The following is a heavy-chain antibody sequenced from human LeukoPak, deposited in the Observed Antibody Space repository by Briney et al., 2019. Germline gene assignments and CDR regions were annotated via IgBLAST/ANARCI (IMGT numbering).Heavy chain of an antibody. V-gene: IGHV3-48*03. J-gene: IGHJ4*02. CDR3: ARDGTPMAATGWVYFDQ. D-gene: IGHD6-13*01. CDR2: ITRDNTV. CDR1: GFTFSAYE. Sequence: GGSLRLSCAASGFTFSAYEMNWVRQAPGKGLEWLAYITRDNTVHYADSGKGRFTISRDNTKNSLYLQMNSLRAEDTATYYCARDGTPMAATGWVYFDQWGQGTLVTVSS.